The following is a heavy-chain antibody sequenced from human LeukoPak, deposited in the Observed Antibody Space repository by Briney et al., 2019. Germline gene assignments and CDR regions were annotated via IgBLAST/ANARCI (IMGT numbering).Heavy chain of an antibody. D-gene: IGHD6-6*01. Sequence: GGSLRLSCAASGFTFSNYWMSWVRQAPGKGLEWVGNIKQDGSEKYYVDSVKGRFIISRDNAKNSLYLQMNRLRAEDTAVYYCATSIAARVTEIDYWGQGTLLTDSS. CDR3: ATSIAARVTEIDY. J-gene: IGHJ4*02. CDR1: GFTFSNYW. CDR2: IKQDGSEK. V-gene: IGHV3-7*01.